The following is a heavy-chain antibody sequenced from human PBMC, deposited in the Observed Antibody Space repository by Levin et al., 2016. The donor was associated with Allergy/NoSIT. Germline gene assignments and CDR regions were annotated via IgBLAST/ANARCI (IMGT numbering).Heavy chain of an antibody. J-gene: IGHJ4*02. CDR2: ISDSGGST. Sequence: GESLKISCAASGFTFSSHAMSWVRQAPGKGLEWVSAISDSGGSTFYLDSVKGRFTISRDNSKNTLFLQMNSLRAEDTAVYYCAKAPLSGDDYWGQGTLVTVSS. CDR1: GFTFSSHA. CDR3: AKAPLSGDDY. D-gene: IGHD7-27*01. V-gene: IGHV3-23*01.